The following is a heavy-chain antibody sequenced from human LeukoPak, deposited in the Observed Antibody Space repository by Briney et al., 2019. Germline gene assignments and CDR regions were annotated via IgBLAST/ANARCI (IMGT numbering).Heavy chain of an antibody. CDR3: ARDDRYSSSWKRFDS. Sequence: GGSLRLSCAASGFTFSSYSMNWVRQSPGQGLEWVSYISGGGKTIYYADSVKGRFTISRDNAKNSLFLQMNSLRAEDTAVYFCARDDRYSSSWKRFDSWGQGTLVTVSS. J-gene: IGHJ4*02. D-gene: IGHD6-13*01. CDR1: GFTFSSYS. V-gene: IGHV3-48*04. CDR2: ISGGGKTI.